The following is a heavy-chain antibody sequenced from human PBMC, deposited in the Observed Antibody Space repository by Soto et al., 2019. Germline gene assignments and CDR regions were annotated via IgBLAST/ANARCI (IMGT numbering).Heavy chain of an antibody. CDR1: GFTFTRYS. J-gene: IGHJ4*01. CDR3: AKEIAVAGDLDY. D-gene: IGHD6-19*01. V-gene: IGHV3-21*01. Sequence: GGSLRLSCAASGFTFTRYSMNWVRQAPGKGLEWVSSISSTTNYIYYADSVKGRFTISRDNSKNTLYLQMDSLRPEDTAVYYCAKEIAVAGDLDYWGHGTLVTVSS. CDR2: ISSTTNYI.